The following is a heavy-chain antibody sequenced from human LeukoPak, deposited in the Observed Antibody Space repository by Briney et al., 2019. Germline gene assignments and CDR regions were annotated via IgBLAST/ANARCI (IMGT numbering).Heavy chain of an antibody. CDR3: AIGWLSGYAY. V-gene: IGHV4-34*01. CDR1: GGSFSGYN. CDR2: INRSGST. D-gene: IGHD3-22*01. Sequence: PSETLSLSCAVSGGSFSGYNWSWIRQPPGKGLEWIWEINRSGSTNYNPSLKSRVTISVDTSKNQFSLKLSSVTATDTAVYYCAIGWLSGYAYWGQGTLVTVSS. J-gene: IGHJ4*02.